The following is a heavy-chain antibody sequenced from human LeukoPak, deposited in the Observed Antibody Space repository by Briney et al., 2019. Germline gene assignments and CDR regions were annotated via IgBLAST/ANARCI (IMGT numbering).Heavy chain of an antibody. CDR2: INTDGTVT. J-gene: IGHJ4*02. CDR3: ATKQWLAPPPDS. V-gene: IGHV3-74*01. D-gene: IGHD6-19*01. Sequence: PGGSLRLSRAASGFTFSKYWMLWVRQAPGKGLKSVSRINTDGTVTTYADSVKGRFTVSRDNADNAMFLQMNSVRDEDTAVYYCATKQWLAPPPDSWGQGTPVTVSS. CDR1: GFTFSKYW.